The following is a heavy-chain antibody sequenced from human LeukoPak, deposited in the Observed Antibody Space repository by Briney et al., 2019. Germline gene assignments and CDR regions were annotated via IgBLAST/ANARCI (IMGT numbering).Heavy chain of an antibody. V-gene: IGHV3-21*01. CDR1: GFSFSSYN. CDR3: ARDMCSSSCPSNYYYYMDV. D-gene: IGHD6-19*01. J-gene: IGHJ6*03. CDR2: ISSSSTYI. Sequence: PGGSLGLSCAASGFSFSSYNMNWVRQAAGKGLEWVSSISSSSTYIYYADSVKGRFTISRDNAKNSLYLQMNSLRAEDTAVYYCARDMCSSSCPSNYYYYMDVWGKGTTVTVSS.